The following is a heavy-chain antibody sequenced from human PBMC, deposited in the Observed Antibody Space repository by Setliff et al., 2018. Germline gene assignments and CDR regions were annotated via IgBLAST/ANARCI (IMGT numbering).Heavy chain of an antibody. CDR2: INPRAGTT. J-gene: IGHJ4*02. CDR1: GYTSINYG. Sequence: ASVKVSCKASGYTSINYGISWVRQAPGQGLEWMGIINPRAGTTSYAQKLQGRVTMTRDTSTNTVYMELSSLRSEDTAVYYCARGGSPDCSTAGCRYGDYVYWGQGTQVTVSS. D-gene: IGHD2-2*01. CDR3: ARGGSPDCSTAGCRYGDYVY. V-gene: IGHV1-46*03.